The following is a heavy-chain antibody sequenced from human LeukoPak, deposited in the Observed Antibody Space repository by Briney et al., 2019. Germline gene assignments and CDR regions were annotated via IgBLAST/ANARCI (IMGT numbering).Heavy chain of an antibody. CDR2: INPNSGGT. J-gene: IGHJ5*02. CDR3: ARGRAIFGVVIIPVFFDWFDP. CDR1: GGTFSSYA. V-gene: IGHV1-2*02. D-gene: IGHD3-3*01. Sequence: ASVKVSCKASGGTFSSYAISWVRQAPGQGLEWMGWINPNSGGTNYAQKFQGRVTMTRDTSISTAYMELSRLRSDDTAVYYCARGRAIFGVVIIPVFFDWFDPWGQGTLVTVSS.